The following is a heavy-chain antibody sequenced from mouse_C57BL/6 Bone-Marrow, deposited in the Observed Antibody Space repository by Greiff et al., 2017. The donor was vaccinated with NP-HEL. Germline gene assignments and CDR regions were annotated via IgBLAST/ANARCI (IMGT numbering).Heavy chain of an antibody. CDR3: TRRARRGYYFDY. CDR1: GFTFSSYA. Sequence: EVHLVESGEGLVKPGGSLKLSCAASGFTFSSYAMSWVRQTPEKRLEWVAYISSGGDYIYYADTVKGRFTISRDNARNTLYLQMSSLKSEDTAMYYCTRRARRGYYFDYWGQGTTLTVSS. V-gene: IGHV5S21*01. CDR2: ISSGGDYI. D-gene: IGHD3-1*01. J-gene: IGHJ2*01.